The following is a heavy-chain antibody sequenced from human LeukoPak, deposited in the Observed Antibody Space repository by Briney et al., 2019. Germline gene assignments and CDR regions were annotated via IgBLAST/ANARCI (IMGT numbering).Heavy chain of an antibody. CDR1: GFTVSSNY. V-gene: IGHV3-53*01. Sequence: GGSLSLSCAASGFTVSSNYMSWVRQAPGKGLEWVSVIYSGGSTYYADSVKGRFTISRDNSKNTLYLQMNSLRAEDTAVYYCARAEKATIFDYWGQGTLVTVSS. CDR2: IYSGGST. J-gene: IGHJ4*02. CDR3: ARAEKATIFDY. D-gene: IGHD5-24*01.